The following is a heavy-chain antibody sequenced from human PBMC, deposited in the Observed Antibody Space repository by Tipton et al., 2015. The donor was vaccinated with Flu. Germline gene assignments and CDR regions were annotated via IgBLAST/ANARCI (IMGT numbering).Heavy chain of an antibody. CDR2: IYHSGST. J-gene: IGHJ3*02. D-gene: IGHD7-27*01. CDR3: ARHPSSLGAFDI. Sequence: LRLSCAVSGYSISSGYYWGWIRQPPGKGLEWIGSIYHSGSTYYNPSLKSRVTISVDTSKNQFSLKLSSVTAADTAAYYCARHPSSLGAFDIWGQGTMVTVSS. CDR1: GYSISSGYY. V-gene: IGHV4-38-2*01.